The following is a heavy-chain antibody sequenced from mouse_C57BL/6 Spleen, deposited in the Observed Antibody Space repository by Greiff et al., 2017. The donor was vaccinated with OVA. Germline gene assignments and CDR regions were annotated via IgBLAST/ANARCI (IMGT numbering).Heavy chain of an antibody. V-gene: IGHV1-15*01. D-gene: IGHD2-2*01. CDR1: GYTFTDYE. J-gene: IGHJ4*01. Sequence: VKLVESGAELVRPGASVTLSCKASGYTFTDYEMHWVKQTPVHGLEWIGAIDPETGGTAYNQKFKGKAILTADKSSSTAYMELRSLTSEDSAVYYCKGNGYDDAMDYWGQGTSVTVSS. CDR2: IDPETGGT. CDR3: KGNGYDDAMDY.